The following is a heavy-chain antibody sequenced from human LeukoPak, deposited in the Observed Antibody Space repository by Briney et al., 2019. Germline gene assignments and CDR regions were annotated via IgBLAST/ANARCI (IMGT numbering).Heavy chain of an antibody. Sequence: GGSLRLSCVVSGFTFSSHIMTWVRQAPGKGLEWVANIKQDGIEKNYVDSVKGRFTISRDNARNSLYLQMNSLRAEDTAVYYCARDEGTFWGQGALVTVSS. J-gene: IGHJ4*02. CDR1: GFTFSSHI. D-gene: IGHD2/OR15-2a*01. CDR3: ARDEGTF. CDR2: IKQDGIEK. V-gene: IGHV3-7*01.